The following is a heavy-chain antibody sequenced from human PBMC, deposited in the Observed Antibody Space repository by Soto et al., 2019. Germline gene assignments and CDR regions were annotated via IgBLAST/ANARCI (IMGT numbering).Heavy chain of an antibody. D-gene: IGHD3-10*01. Sequence: GGSLRLSCAASGFTFSGSAMHWVRQASGKGLEWVGRIRSKANSYATAYAASGKGRFTISRDDSKNTAYLQMNSLKTEETAVYYCTRGGGPWYYYGSGSNWYFDLWGRGTLVTVSS. CDR2: IRSKANSYAT. J-gene: IGHJ2*01. V-gene: IGHV3-73*01. CDR1: GFTFSGSA. CDR3: TRGGGPWYYYGSGSNWYFDL.